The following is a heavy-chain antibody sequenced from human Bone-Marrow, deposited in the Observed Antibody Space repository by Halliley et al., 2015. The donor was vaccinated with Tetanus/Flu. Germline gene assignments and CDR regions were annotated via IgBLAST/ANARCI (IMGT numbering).Heavy chain of an antibody. Sequence: SISSSSDYISYADSVKGRFTSSRDIAKNSLYLQMNSLRAEDTAIYYCARDGSQAGYPYGTFYFDYWGQGSLVTVSS. CDR2: ISSSSDYI. V-gene: IGHV3-21*01. D-gene: IGHD5-18*01. J-gene: IGHJ4*02. CDR3: ARDGSQAGYPYGTFYFDY.